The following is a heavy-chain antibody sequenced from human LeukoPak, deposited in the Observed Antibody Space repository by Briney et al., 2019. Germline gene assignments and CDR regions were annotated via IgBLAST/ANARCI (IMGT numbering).Heavy chain of an antibody. CDR3: AGGHCSGGTCSRHLDY. V-gene: IGHV3-66*01. CDR1: GFTVSANH. J-gene: IGHJ4*02. D-gene: IGHD2-15*01. Sequence: GGSLRLSCATSGFTVSANHMSWVRQAPGKGLEWVSVIYSGGGTYYADSVKGRFTISRDNIKNTLNLQMNSLRAEDTAVYYCAGGHCSGGTCSRHLDYWGQGTLVTVSS. CDR2: IYSGGGT.